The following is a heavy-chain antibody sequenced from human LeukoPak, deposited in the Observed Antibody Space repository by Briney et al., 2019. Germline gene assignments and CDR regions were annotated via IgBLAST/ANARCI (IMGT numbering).Heavy chain of an antibody. V-gene: IGHV3-23*01. Sequence: PGGSLRLSCSASGFTFRNFAISWVRQAPGKGLGWVSSIGGGDTHYADSVKGRFTISRDDSRSTVDLQMSSLRAEDTAVYYCAKDGQSFNSMYDYFDSWGQGTLVTVSS. D-gene: IGHD2-8*01. J-gene: IGHJ4*02. CDR1: GFTFRNFA. CDR2: IGGGDT. CDR3: AKDGQSFNSMYDYFDS.